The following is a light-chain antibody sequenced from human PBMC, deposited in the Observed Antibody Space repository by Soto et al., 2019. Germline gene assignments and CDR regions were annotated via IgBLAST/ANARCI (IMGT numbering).Light chain of an antibody. CDR1: SSDVGGYSY. V-gene: IGLV2-11*01. CDR2: DVS. CDR3: RSFAGSYTLYV. Sequence: QSALTQPRSVSGSPGQSVTISCTGTSSDVGGYSYVSWFQQHPGKAPKLMIYDVSKRPSGVPDRFSGSKSGNTASLTISGLQAEDEADYYCRSFAGSYTLYVFGTWTKLTVL. J-gene: IGLJ1*01.